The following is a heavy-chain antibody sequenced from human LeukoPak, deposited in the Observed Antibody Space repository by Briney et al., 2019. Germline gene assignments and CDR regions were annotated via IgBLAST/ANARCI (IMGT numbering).Heavy chain of an antibody. D-gene: IGHD4-17*01. J-gene: IGHJ6*03. CDR3: ARRGGKNYGDYVVYDKYMDV. Sequence: GTSVKVSCKASGYTYTSYGNSWVRQAPGQGLEWMGWISAYNGDTHYAQKFQGRVTMTTETSTSTAYMELRSLRSDDTAVYYCARRGGKNYGDYVVYDKYMDVWGTGTTVTVSS. CDR1: GYTYTSYG. CDR2: ISAYNGDT. V-gene: IGHV1-18*01.